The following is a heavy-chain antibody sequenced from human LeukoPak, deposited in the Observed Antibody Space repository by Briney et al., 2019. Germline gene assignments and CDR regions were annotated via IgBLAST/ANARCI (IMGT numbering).Heavy chain of an antibody. Sequence: GGSLRLSCAASGFTFSSYVMNWVRQAPGKGLEWVSSISSSSYIYYADSVKGRFTISRDNAKNSLYLQMNSLRAEDTAVYYCARTIRDYCSGGSCSTFYYYYYYMDVWGKGTTVTVSS. D-gene: IGHD2-15*01. CDR3: ARTIRDYCSGGSCSTFYYYYYYMDV. CDR1: GFTFSSYV. CDR2: ISSSSYI. J-gene: IGHJ6*03. V-gene: IGHV3-21*01.